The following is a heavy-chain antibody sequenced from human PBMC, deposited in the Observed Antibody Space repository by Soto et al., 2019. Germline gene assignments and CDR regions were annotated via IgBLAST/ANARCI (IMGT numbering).Heavy chain of an antibody. V-gene: IGHV3-7*04. CDR3: ARAPRDGSTWYWEFDY. J-gene: IGHJ4*02. CDR2: IKPEGSGE. Sequence: GGSLRLSCGGSGFIFRNYWMSWVRQTPGKGLEWVASIKPEGSGEFYLDSVKGRFTIARDNSKDTVFLQMSSLRAEDTAVYYCARAPRDGSTWYWEFDYWGQGTLVTVSS. D-gene: IGHD6-13*01. CDR1: GFIFRNYW.